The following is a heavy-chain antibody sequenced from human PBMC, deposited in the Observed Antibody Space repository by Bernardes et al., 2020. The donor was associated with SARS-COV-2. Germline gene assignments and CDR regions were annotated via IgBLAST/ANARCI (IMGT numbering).Heavy chain of an antibody. J-gene: IGHJ4*02. CDR3: ARIKEWGNPAKPLFDY. D-gene: IGHD1-26*01. CDR2: ITSSSRDI. Sequence: GSLRLSCAASGFIFSSYSMNWVRQSPGKGLEWVSSITSSSRDIYYADSIKGRFTISRDNAKNSVDLQMNSLRTEDTAVYYCARIKEWGNPAKPLFDYWGQGTLVTVS. V-gene: IGHV3-21*01. CDR1: GFIFSSYS.